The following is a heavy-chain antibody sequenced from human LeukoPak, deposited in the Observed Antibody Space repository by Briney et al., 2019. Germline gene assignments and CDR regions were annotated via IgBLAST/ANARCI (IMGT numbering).Heavy chain of an antibody. Sequence: SQTLSLTCTVSGGSISSGDYYWSWIRQPPGKGLEWNGYIYYSGSTYYNPSLKSRVTISVDTSKNQFSLKLSSVTAADTAVYYCARINTSLYFDYWGQGTLVTVSS. CDR1: GGSISSGDYY. D-gene: IGHD3-22*01. CDR2: IYYSGST. CDR3: ARINTSLYFDY. V-gene: IGHV4-30-4*01. J-gene: IGHJ4*02.